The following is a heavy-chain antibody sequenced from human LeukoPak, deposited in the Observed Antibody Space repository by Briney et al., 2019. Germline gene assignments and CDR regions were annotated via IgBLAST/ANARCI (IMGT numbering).Heavy chain of an antibody. J-gene: IGHJ4*02. Sequence: PGGSLRLSCAASGFTFSSYWMHWVRQAPGKGLEWVSAISGSGGSTYYADSVKGRFTISRDNSKNTLYLQMNSLRAEDTAVYYCAKDVMNSGSWGDYWGQGTPVTVSS. V-gene: IGHV3-23*01. CDR2: ISGSGGST. CDR1: GFTFSSYW. CDR3: AKDVMNSGSWGDY. D-gene: IGHD1-26*01.